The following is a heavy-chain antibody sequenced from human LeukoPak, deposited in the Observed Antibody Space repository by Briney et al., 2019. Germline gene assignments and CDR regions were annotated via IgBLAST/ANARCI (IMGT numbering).Heavy chain of an antibody. CDR2: IYTSGST. CDR3: ARDQGDDRDY. Sequence: SQTLSLTCTVSGGSISSGSYYWSWIRQPAGKGLEWIGRIYTSGSTNYNPSLKSRVTISVDTSKNQFSLKLSFVTAADTAVYYCARDQGDDRDYWGQGTLVTVSS. CDR1: GGSISSGSYY. V-gene: IGHV4-61*02. D-gene: IGHD1-14*01. J-gene: IGHJ4*02.